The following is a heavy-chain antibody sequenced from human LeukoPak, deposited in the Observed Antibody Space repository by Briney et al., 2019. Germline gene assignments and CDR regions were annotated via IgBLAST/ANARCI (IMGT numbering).Heavy chain of an antibody. D-gene: IGHD5-12*01. J-gene: IGHJ4*02. CDR3: ARHSTLAMIDY. V-gene: IGHV4-39*01. Sequence: SETLSLTCTVSGGSISSSSYYWGWIRQAPGKGLKWIVSIYYSGSTYYNPSLKSRVTISVDTSKNQFSLKLSSVTAADTAVYYCARHSTLAMIDYWGQGTLVTVSS. CDR1: GGSISSSSYY. CDR2: IYYSGST.